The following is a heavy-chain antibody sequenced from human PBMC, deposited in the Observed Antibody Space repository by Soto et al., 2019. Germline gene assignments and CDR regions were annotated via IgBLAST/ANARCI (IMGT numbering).Heavy chain of an antibody. CDR3: ARCGYSSGLSYWYFDL. V-gene: IGHV4-34*01. J-gene: IGHJ2*01. CDR1: GGSFRGYY. CDR2: INHSGST. Sequence: PSETLSLTCAVCGGSFRGYYGSGIRQPPGKWLEWIGEINHSGSTNYNPSLKSRVTISVDTSKNQFSLKLCSVTAADTAVYYCARCGYSSGLSYWYFDLWGRGTLVTVYS. D-gene: IGHD5-18*01.